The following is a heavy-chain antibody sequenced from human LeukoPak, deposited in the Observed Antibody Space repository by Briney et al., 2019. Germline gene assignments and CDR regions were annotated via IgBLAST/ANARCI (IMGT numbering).Heavy chain of an antibody. J-gene: IGHJ5*02. D-gene: IGHD4-23*01. CDR2: ISPIFGTA. V-gene: IGHV1-69*13. CDR3: ARGGWPNSNWFDP. Sequence: SVKVPCKASGGTFSSYAISWVRQAPGQGLEWMGGISPIFGTANYAQKFEGRVTITADESTSTAYMELSSLRSEDTAVYYCARGGWPNSNWFDPWGQGTLVTVSS. CDR1: GGTFSSYA.